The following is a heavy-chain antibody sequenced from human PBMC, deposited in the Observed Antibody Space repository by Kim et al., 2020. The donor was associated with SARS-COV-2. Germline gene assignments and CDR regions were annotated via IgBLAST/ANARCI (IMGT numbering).Heavy chain of an antibody. CDR1: GGSISSGGYY. Sequence: SETLSLTCTVSGGSISSGGYYWSWIRQHPGKGLEWIGYIYYSGSTYYNPSLKSRVTISVDTSKNLFSLKLSSVTAADTAVYYCARDAPGSGSYSHWFDPWGQGTLVTVSS. J-gene: IGHJ5*02. CDR2: IYYSGST. CDR3: ARDAPGSGSYSHWFDP. V-gene: IGHV4-31*03. D-gene: IGHD1-26*01.